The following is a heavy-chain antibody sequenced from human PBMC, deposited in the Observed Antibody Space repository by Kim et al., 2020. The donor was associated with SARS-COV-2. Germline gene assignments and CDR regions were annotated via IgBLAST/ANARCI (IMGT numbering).Heavy chain of an antibody. V-gene: IGHV3-23*01. D-gene: IGHD4-17*01. CDR2: GGST. Sequence: GGSTYYADSVKGRFTISRDNSKNTLYLQMNSLRAEDTAVYYCATIPGDPPWGQGTLVTVSS. CDR3: ATIPGDPP. J-gene: IGHJ5*02.